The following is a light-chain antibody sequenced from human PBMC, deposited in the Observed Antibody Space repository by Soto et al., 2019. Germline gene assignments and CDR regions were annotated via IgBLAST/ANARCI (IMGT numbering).Light chain of an antibody. Sequence: DIQMTQSPSTLSASVGDRVTITCRARQSISTWLAWYQQKPGKAPKLLIYKASNLESGVPSRFSGSGSGTEFTLTISSLQPDDFATYYCQQYNSYWTFGQGTKVDIK. CDR2: KAS. J-gene: IGKJ1*01. CDR3: QQYNSYWT. CDR1: QSISTW. V-gene: IGKV1-5*03.